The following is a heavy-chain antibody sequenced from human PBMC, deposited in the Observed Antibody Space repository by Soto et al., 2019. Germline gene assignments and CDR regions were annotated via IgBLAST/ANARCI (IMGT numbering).Heavy chain of an antibody. CDR3: VTVVYRSGSSCSDSRNKSFNF. CDR2: MNPNGGDT. D-gene: IGHD2-15*01. Sequence: QIQLVQSGAEVKKPGASVKVSCKASGYTFINYDITWVRQATGQGLEWMGWMNPNGGDTGYAQKFQGRATLPRSTSYSTDYVQLRGPSSEDTAVYYCVTVVYRSGSSCSDSRNKSFNFWGQGTLVTVSS. CDR1: GYTFINYD. V-gene: IGHV1-8*01. J-gene: IGHJ4*02.